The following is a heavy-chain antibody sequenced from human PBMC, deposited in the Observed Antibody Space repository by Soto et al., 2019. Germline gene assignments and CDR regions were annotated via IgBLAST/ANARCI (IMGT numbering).Heavy chain of an antibody. D-gene: IGHD6-13*01. CDR1: GFTFSSYS. CDR2: ISSSSSYI. Sequence: PGGSLRLSCAASGFTFSSYSMNWVRQAPGKGLEWVSSISSSSSYIYYADSVKGRFTISRDNAKNSLYLQMNSLRAEDTAVYYCARAKAAAGRGGLRDYGMDVWGQGTTVTVSS. V-gene: IGHV3-21*01. J-gene: IGHJ6*02. CDR3: ARAKAAAGRGGLRDYGMDV.